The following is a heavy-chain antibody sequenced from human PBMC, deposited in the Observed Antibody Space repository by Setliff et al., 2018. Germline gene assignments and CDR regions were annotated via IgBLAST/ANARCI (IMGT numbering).Heavy chain of an antibody. J-gene: IGHJ6*02. D-gene: IGHD3-10*01. Sequence: GGSLRLSCAASGFSFSDLYMSWVRQVPGKGLEWLSKISGAGTTVYYADSVRGRFTISRDNAKNSLYLQMNSLRAEDAAVYYCARDGVFYAMDFWGQGTTVTVSS. CDR3: ARDGVFYAMDF. V-gene: IGHV3-11*04. CDR2: ISGAGTTV. CDR1: GFSFSDLY.